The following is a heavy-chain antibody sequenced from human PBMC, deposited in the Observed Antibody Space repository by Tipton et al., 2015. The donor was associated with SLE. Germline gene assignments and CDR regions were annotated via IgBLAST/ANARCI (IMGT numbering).Heavy chain of an antibody. J-gene: IGHJ4*02. CDR2: FYYGKST. D-gene: IGHD1-7*01. V-gene: IGHV4-39*07. CDR3: TRVPRYNWNYIAD. Sequence: TLSLTCTVSGGSISRSNFYWAWIRQPPGKGLEWIGSFYYGKSTFYNPSLKSRVSISVDTSTNRLFLNLISVTAADTALYHCTRVPRYNWNYIADWGQGTLASVSS. CDR1: GGSISRSNFY.